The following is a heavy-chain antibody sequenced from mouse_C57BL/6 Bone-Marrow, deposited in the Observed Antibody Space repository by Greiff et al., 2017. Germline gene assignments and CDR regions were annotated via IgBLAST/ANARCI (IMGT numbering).Heavy chain of an antibody. CDR2: ISYDGSN. V-gene: IGHV3-6*01. D-gene: IGHD1-1*01. CDR1: GYSITSGYY. Sequence: EVKLMESGPGLVKPSQSLSLTCSVTGYSITSGYYWNWIRQFPGNKLEWMGYISYDGSNNYNPSLKNRISITRDTSKNQFFLKLNSVTTEDTATYYCARDPFYYCGSSYVWYFDVWGTGTTVTVSS. CDR3: ARDPFYYCGSSYVWYFDV. J-gene: IGHJ1*03.